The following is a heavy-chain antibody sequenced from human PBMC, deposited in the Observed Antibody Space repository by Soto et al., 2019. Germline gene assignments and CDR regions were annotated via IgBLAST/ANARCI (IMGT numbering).Heavy chain of an antibody. D-gene: IGHD2-8*01. CDR2: VYSDGTT. CDR3: ARDDGRRHLRD. Sequence: PGGSLRLSCAASGFTLSSNYMSWVRQAPGKGLEWVSVVYSDGTTYYTDSVKGRFTISRDNSKNTLYLQMNSLRAEDTAVYYCARDDGRRHLRDWGQGTVVTVSS. J-gene: IGHJ1*01. V-gene: IGHV3-53*01. CDR1: GFTLSSNY.